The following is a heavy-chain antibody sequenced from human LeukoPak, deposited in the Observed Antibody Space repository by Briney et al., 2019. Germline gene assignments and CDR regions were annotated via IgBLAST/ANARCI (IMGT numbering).Heavy chain of an antibody. V-gene: IGHV1-8*01. CDR2: MNPNSGNT. J-gene: IGHJ4*02. Sequence: GXSVKVSCKASGYTFTSYDINWVRQATGQGLEWMGWMNPNSGNTGYAQKFQGRVTMTRNTSISTAYMELSSLRSEDTAVYYCARGLKAAAGPPVFVYWGQGTLVTVSS. CDR3: ARGLKAAAGPPVFVY. D-gene: IGHD6-13*01. CDR1: GYTFTSYD.